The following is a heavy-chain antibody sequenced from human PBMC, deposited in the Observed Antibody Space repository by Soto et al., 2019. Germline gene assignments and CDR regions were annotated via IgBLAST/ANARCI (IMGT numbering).Heavy chain of an antibody. CDR2: ISGSGGST. J-gene: IGHJ4*02. CDR1: GFTFSSYA. V-gene: IGHV3-23*01. CDR3: AKAMIVVVITPFDY. D-gene: IGHD3-22*01. Sequence: LRLSCAASGFTFSSYAMSWVRQAPGKGLEWVSAISGSGGSTYYADSVKGRFTISRDNSKNTLYLQMNSLRAEDTAVYYCAKAMIVVVITPFDYWGQGTLVTVSS.